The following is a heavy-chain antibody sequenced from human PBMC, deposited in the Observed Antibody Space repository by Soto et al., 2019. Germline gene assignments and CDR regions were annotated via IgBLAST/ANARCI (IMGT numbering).Heavy chain of an antibody. CDR2: VKPDGSAT. CDR3: ARDRERVTVNGGIALGAMEV. CDR1: GFTFHYYW. Sequence: PGGSLRLSCAASGFTFHYYWMTWVRQAPGKGLEWVANVKPDGSATVYADSLKGRFTISRDNANNSVSLQMHSLRADDTAVYYCARDRERVTVNGGIALGAMEVWGHGTTVTVSS. J-gene: IGHJ6*02. V-gene: IGHV3-7*03. D-gene: IGHD3-22*01.